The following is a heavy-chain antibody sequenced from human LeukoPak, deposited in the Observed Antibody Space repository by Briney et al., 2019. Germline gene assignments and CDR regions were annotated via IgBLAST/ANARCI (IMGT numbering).Heavy chain of an antibody. CDR1: GYTFTGYY. Sequence: ASVKVSCKASGYTFTGYYMHWVRQAPGQGLEWMGGIIPIFGTANYAQKFQGRVTITADESTSTAYMELSSLRSEDTAVYYCARDQATVVTPDAFDIWGQGTMVTVSS. V-gene: IGHV1-69*13. D-gene: IGHD4-23*01. CDR2: IIPIFGTA. J-gene: IGHJ3*02. CDR3: ARDQATVVTPDAFDI.